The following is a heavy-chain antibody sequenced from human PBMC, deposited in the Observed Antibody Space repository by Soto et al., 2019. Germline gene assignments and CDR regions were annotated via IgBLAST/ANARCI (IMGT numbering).Heavy chain of an antibody. CDR3: ARGERNALYGGGWFDP. CDR1: GYTFTGYY. V-gene: IGHV1-2*04. CDR2: INPYTGST. Sequence: QVQLVQSGAEVKKPGASVRVSCKASGYTFTGYYIHWIRQAPGQGLEWMGWINPYTGSTNYAQRFQGWVAMTRDTSISTAYPELSRETSDDTAVYYCARGERNALYGGGWFDPWGQGTLVTVSS. D-gene: IGHD1-1*01. J-gene: IGHJ5*02.